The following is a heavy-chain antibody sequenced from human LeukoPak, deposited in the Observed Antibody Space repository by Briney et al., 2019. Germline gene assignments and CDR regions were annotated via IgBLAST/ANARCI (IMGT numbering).Heavy chain of an antibody. D-gene: IGHD2/OR15-2a*01. Sequence: ASVKVSCKASGGTFSSYAISWVRQAPGQGLEWMGGIIPIFGTANCAQKFQGRVTITADESTSTAYMELSSLRSEDTAVYYCARARGFSKNYYGMDVWGQGTTVTVSS. CDR2: IIPIFGTA. CDR1: GGTFSSYA. V-gene: IGHV1-69*13. CDR3: ARARGFSKNYYGMDV. J-gene: IGHJ6*02.